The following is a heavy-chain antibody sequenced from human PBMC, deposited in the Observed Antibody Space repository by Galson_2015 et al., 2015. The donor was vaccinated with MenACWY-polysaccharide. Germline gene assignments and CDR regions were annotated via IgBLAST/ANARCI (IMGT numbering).Heavy chain of an antibody. CDR2: IGGSGLPT. V-gene: IGHV3-23*01. CDR3: AKVTGMASSRRPFDV. D-gene: IGHD5-24*01. CDR1: GFTFGSYA. Sequence: SLRLSCAASGFTFGSYAMGWVRQAPGKGLEWVSSIGGSGLPTFYAESVKGRFTISRDNAQNILSLQMNSLRADDTARYFCAKVTGMASSRRPFDVWGQGTMVTVSS. J-gene: IGHJ3*01.